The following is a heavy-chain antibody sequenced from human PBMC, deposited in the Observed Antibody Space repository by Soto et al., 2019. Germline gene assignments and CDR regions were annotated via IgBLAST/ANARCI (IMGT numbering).Heavy chain of an antibody. J-gene: IGHJ6*03. Sequence: GGSLRLSCAASRFTFNKNTMNWVRQAPGKGLQWVSSISSTSSYIYYADSVKGRFTISRDNARNSLYLQMNSLTAEDTAVYYCARSSDSGHMDVWGKGTTVTVSS. V-gene: IGHV3-21*01. D-gene: IGHD4-17*01. CDR1: RFTFNKNT. CDR2: ISSTSSYI. CDR3: ARSSDSGHMDV.